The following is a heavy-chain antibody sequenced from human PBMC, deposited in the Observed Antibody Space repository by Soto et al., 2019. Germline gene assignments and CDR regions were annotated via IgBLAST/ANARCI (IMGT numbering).Heavy chain of an antibody. Sequence: EVQLVESGGGLVQPGRSLRLSCAASGFTFDDYAMHWVRQAPGKGLEWVSGISWNSASIGYADSVKGRFTISRDNAKNSLYLQMNSLRTEDTALYYCVKDINMPIAAGGTLPIKYYGMDVWGQGTTVTVSS. CDR3: VKDINMPIAAGGTLPIKYYGMDV. CDR2: ISWNSASI. D-gene: IGHD6-13*01. J-gene: IGHJ6*02. V-gene: IGHV3-9*01. CDR1: GFTFDDYA.